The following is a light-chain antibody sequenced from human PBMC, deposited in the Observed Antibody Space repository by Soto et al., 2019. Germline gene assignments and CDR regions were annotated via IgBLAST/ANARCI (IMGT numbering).Light chain of an antibody. J-gene: IGKJ1*01. CDR1: QSISSW. V-gene: IGKV1-5*03. CDR2: KAS. Sequence: DIQMTQSPSTLSASVGDRVTITCRASQSISSWLAWYQQKPGKAPKLLIYKASSLESGVPSRFSGSGSGTEFTHTISTLQPDDFATYYCQQYNSYSSTFGQGTKVEIK. CDR3: QQYNSYSST.